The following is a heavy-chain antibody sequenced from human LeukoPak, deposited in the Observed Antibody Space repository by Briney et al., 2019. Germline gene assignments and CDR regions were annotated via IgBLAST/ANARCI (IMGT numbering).Heavy chain of an antibody. CDR3: ARYDGGGFDY. V-gene: IGHV3-21*01. CDR2: IRSSGDYI. CDR1: GFTFSTYN. D-gene: IGHD3-22*01. J-gene: IGHJ4*02. Sequence: GGSLRLSCAASGFTFSTYNMNWVSQAPGKGLEWVSSIRSSGDYIYYADSVRGRFTISRDNAKNSLYLQMNSLRAEDTAVYYCARYDGGGFDYWGQGTLVTVSS.